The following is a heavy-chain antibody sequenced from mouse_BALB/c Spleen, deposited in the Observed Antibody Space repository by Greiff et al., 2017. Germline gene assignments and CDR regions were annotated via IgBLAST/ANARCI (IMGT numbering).Heavy chain of an antibody. V-gene: IGHV2-9*02. Sequence: VKLMESGPGLVAPSQSLSITCTVSGFSLTSYGVHWVRQPPGKGLEWLGVIWAGGSTNYNSALMSRLSISKDNSKSQVFLKMNSLQTDDTAMYCCARAPLYDYEAWFAYWGQGTLVTVSA. CDR3: ARAPLYDYEAWFAY. CDR1: GFSLTSYG. CDR2: IWAGGST. D-gene: IGHD2-4*01. J-gene: IGHJ3*01.